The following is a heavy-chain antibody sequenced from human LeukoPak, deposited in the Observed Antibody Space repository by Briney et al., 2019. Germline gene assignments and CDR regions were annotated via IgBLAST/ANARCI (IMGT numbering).Heavy chain of an antibody. V-gene: IGHV3-23*01. D-gene: IGHD3-16*01. Sequence: GGSLRLSCAVSGLAFNNYAMSWVRQAPGKGLEWVSAISKSGDHTYYAASAKGRFTIYRDNSKNTQYLQMNSLRAEDTAVYYCATSWGPDTSAFRWGRDGMDVWGQGTTVIVS. CDR3: ATSWGPDTSAFRWGRDGMDV. CDR2: ISKSGDHT. CDR1: GLAFNNYA. J-gene: IGHJ6*02.